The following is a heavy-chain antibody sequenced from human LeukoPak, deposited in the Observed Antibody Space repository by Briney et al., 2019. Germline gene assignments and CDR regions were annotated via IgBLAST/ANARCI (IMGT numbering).Heavy chain of an antibody. D-gene: IGHD6-19*01. J-gene: IGHJ3*02. CDR2: ISGSGGST. CDR1: GFTFSSYG. CDR3: AKDQSSGWYEWGAFDI. V-gene: IGHV3-23*01. Sequence: PGGSLRLSCAASGFTFSSYGMHWVRQAPGKGLEWVSAISGSGGSTYYADSVKGRFTISRDNSKNTLYLQMNSLRAEDTAVYYCAKDQSSGWYEWGAFDIWGQGTMVTVSS.